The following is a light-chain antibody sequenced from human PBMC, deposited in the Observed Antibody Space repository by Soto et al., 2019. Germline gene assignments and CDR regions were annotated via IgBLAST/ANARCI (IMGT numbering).Light chain of an antibody. CDR3: CSYAGSSTDVV. CDR1: SSDVGRYIL. CDR2: EGS. J-gene: IGLJ2*01. Sequence: QSALTQPASVSGSPGQSNTISCTGTSSDVGRYILVSWYQQHPGKAPKLMIYEGSKRPSGVSNRFSGSKSGNTASLTISGLQVEGEADSSGCSYAGSSTDVVFGGGTKLTGL. V-gene: IGLV2-23*01.